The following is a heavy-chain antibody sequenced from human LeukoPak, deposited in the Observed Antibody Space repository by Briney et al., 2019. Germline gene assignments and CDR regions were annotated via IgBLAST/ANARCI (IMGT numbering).Heavy chain of an antibody. CDR1: GGSFSGYY. CDR3: ARRYSGTYYMDV. CDR2: INHSGST. J-gene: IGHJ6*03. V-gene: IGHV4-34*01. Sequence: ASETLSLTCAVYGGSFSGYYWSWIRQPPGKGLEWIGEINHSGSTNYNPSLKSRVTISVDRSKNQFSLKLSSVTAADTAVYYCARRYSGTYYMDVWGKGTTVTVSS. D-gene: IGHD1-26*01.